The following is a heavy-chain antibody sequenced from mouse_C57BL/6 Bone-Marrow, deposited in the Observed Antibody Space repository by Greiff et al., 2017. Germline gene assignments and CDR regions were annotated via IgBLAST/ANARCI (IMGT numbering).Heavy chain of an antibody. V-gene: IGHV1-78*01. J-gene: IGHJ4*01. CDR1: GYTFTDHT. CDR2: IYPRDGST. D-gene: IGHD5-5*01. Sequence: QVQLQQSDAELVKPGASVKISCKVSGYTFTDHTIHWMKQRPEQGLEWIGYIYPRDGSTTYNEKFKGKATLTADKSSSTAYMQLNSLTSEDSAVYFCASPHYLYYYAMDYWGQGTSVTVSS. CDR3: ASPHYLYYYAMDY.